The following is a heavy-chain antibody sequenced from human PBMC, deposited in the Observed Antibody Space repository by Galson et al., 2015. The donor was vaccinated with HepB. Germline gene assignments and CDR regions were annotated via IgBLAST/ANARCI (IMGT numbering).Heavy chain of an antibody. CDR3: ARAGEYSSGWLVDY. Sequence: SLRLSCAASGFTFSSYGMHWVRQAPGKGLEWVAVISYDGSNKYYADSVKGRFTISRDNSKNTLYLQMNSLRAEDTAVYYCARAGEYSSGWLVDYWGQGTLVTVSS. CDR1: GFTFSSYG. CDR2: ISYDGSNK. J-gene: IGHJ4*02. V-gene: IGHV3-30*03. D-gene: IGHD6-19*01.